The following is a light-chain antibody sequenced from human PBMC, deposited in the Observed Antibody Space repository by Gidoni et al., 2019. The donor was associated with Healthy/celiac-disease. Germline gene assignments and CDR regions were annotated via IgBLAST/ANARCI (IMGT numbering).Light chain of an antibody. CDR2: DVN. Sequence: QSALAQPRSVSGSPGQSVTISCTGTSSDVGTYKFVSWYHQHHGKAPKVVIFDVNQRPSGVPDRFSGSKSGATASLTISGLQADDEADYYCCSYAGTDIHYVFGTGTKVTVL. J-gene: IGLJ1*01. V-gene: IGLV2-11*01. CDR3: CSYAGTDIHYV. CDR1: SSDVGTYKF.